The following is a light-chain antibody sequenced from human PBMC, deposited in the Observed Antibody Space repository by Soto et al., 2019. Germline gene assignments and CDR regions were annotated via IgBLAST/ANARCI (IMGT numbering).Light chain of an antibody. J-gene: IGLJ2*01. CDR1: SSNIGDNY. Sequence: QSVLTQPPSASGTPGQRVPISCSGSSSNIGDNYVFWYQQLPKTAPKLLIYRNDQRPSGVPDRFSGSKSGTSASLAISGRRSEDEAGYYCAAWDDSLNGVVFGGGTKLTVL. CDR3: AAWDDSLNGVV. V-gene: IGLV1-47*01. CDR2: RND.